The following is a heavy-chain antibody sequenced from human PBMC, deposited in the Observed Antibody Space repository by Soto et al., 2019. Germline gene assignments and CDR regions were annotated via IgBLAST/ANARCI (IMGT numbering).Heavy chain of an antibody. J-gene: IGHJ4*02. Sequence: PGGSLRLSCAASGFIFSTYAMHWVRQAPGKGLVWVSRINSDGSSTSYAGSVKGRFTISRDNAKNTLYLQMNSLRAEDTAVYYCVRTSLVVAAATREDYWGQGTLVTVSS. CDR2: INSDGSST. D-gene: IGHD2-15*01. CDR3: VRTSLVVAAATREDY. V-gene: IGHV3-74*01. CDR1: GFIFSTYA.